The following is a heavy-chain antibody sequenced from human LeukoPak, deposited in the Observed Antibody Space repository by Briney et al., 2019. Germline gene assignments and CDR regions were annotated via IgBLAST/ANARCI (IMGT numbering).Heavy chain of an antibody. CDR3: ARDNRKEGRITIFGVVITSHYYFDY. D-gene: IGHD3-3*01. CDR2: IIPIFGTA. Sequence: GASVKVSCKASGGTFSSYAISWVRQAPGQGLEWMGGIIPIFGTANYAQKFQGRVTMTTDTSTSTAYMELRSLRSDDTAVYYCARDNRKEGRITIFGVVITSHYYFDYWGQGTLVTVSS. J-gene: IGHJ4*02. V-gene: IGHV1-69*05. CDR1: GGTFSSYA.